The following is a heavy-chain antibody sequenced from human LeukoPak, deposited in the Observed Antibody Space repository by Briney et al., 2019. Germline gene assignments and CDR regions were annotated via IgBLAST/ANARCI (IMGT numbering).Heavy chain of an antibody. Sequence: SETLSLTCTVSGGSVSSSIYYWGWIRQPPGKGLEWIGTLYYSGSTYYNPSLGSRVTISVDTSKNQFSLKVSSVTAADTAVYYCARQLRHPELNTMYGVVDYWGQGTLVTVSS. V-gene: IGHV4-39*01. CDR1: GGSVSSSIYY. J-gene: IGHJ4*02. CDR2: LYYSGST. CDR3: ARQLRHPELNTMYGVVDY. D-gene: IGHD3-3*01.